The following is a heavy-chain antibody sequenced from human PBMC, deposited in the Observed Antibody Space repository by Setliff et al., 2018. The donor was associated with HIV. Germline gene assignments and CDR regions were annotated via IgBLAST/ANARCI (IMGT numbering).Heavy chain of an antibody. CDR3: ARIVRPSYYYYYYMDV. CDR1: GGTFSSYA. CDR2: IIPIFNTA. D-gene: IGHD3-10*02. Sequence: GASVKVSCKASGGTFSSYAINWVRQAPGQGLEWMGGIIPIFNTANYAQKFQGRVTITADESTSTAYMELSSLRSEDTAVYYCARIVRPSYYYYYYMDVWGKGTTVTVSS. J-gene: IGHJ6*03. V-gene: IGHV1-69*13.